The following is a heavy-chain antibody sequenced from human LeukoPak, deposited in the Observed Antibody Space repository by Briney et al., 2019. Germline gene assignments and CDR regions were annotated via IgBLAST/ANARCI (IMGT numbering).Heavy chain of an antibody. Sequence: PGGSLRLSCAASGSTFSSCWMHWVRQVPGKELVWVARTSGDGSSASYADSVKGRFTISRDNAKNTLYLQMSSLRVEDTAVYYCARVSSLTGTIYDSWGQGTLVTVSS. CDR3: ARVSSLTGTIYDS. CDR1: GSTFSSCW. D-gene: IGHD1-7*01. J-gene: IGHJ4*02. CDR2: TSGDGSSA. V-gene: IGHV3-74*01.